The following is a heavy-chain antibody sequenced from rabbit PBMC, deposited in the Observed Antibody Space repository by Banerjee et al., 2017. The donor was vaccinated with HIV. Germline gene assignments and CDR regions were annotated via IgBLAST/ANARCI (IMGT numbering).Heavy chain of an antibody. CDR3: ARGNNNSYAYFTL. Sequence: QSLEESGGDLVKPGASLALTCTASGFTISSSDYMCWVRQAPGKGLEWIGCIYAGSSGSTYYASWAKGRFTISKTSSTTVTLQMTSLTVADTATYFCARGNNNSYAYFTLWGPGTLVTVS. J-gene: IGHJ4*01. CDR2: IYAGSSGST. V-gene: IGHV1S40*01. D-gene: IGHD6-1*01. CDR1: GFTISSSDY.